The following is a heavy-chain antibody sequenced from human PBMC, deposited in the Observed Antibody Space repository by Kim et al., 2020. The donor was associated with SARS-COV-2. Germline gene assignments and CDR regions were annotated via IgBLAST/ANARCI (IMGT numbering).Heavy chain of an antibody. CDR2: IYHSGST. Sequence: SETLSLTCAVSGGSVSSSNWWSWVRQPPGKGLEWIGEIYHSGSTNYSPSLKSRVTISVDKSKNHFSLKLSSVTAADTAVYYCARYSSSWYPEAFDIWGQGTMVTVSS. D-gene: IGHD6-13*01. CDR1: GGSVSSSNW. V-gene: IGHV4-4*02. J-gene: IGHJ3*02. CDR3: ARYSSSWYPEAFDI.